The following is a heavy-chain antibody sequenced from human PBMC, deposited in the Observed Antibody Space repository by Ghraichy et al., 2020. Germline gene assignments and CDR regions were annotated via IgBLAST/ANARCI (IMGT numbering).Heavy chain of an antibody. CDR1: GFTFDDYA. CDR3: AKGGGGYKANMDY. J-gene: IGHJ4*02. Sequence: GGSLRLSCAASGFTFDDYAMHWVRQAPGKGLEWVSGISWNSGSIGYADSVKGRFTISRDNAKNSLYLQMNSLRAEDTALYYCAKGGGGYKANMDYWGQGTLVTVSS. V-gene: IGHV3-9*01. D-gene: IGHD2-15*01. CDR2: ISWNSGSI.